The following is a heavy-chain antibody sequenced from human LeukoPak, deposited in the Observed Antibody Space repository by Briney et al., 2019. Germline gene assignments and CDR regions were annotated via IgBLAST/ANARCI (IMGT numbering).Heavy chain of an antibody. CDR3: ARDWGYSYVLDY. CDR2: INPNSGGT. CDR1: GYTFTGYY. V-gene: IGHV1-2*02. Sequence: ASVKVSCKASGYTFTGYYMHWVRQAPGQGLEWMGWINPNSGGTNYAQKFQGRVTMTRDTSISTAYMELSRLRSDDTAVYYCARDWGYSYVLDYWGQGTLVTVSP. D-gene: IGHD5-18*01. J-gene: IGHJ4*02.